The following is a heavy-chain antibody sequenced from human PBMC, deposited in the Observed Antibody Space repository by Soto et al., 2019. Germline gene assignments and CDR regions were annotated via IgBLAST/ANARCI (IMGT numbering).Heavy chain of an antibody. V-gene: IGHV4-59*01. CDR2: VYYSGTT. Sequence: TLSLTCTVSGGSISRYYWRWIRQPPGKGLERIGYVYYSGTTNYNPSLWSRVTISVDTSNNQFSLRLSSVTAADTAVYYCSRASSAYSRGYGMDVWGQGTTVTVSS. D-gene: IGHD5-18*01. CDR3: SRASSAYSRGYGMDV. J-gene: IGHJ6*02. CDR1: GGSISRYY.